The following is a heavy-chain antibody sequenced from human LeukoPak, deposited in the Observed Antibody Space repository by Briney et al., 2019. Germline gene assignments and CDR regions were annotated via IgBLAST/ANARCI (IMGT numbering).Heavy chain of an antibody. J-gene: IGHJ6*03. Sequence: ASVKVSCKASGGTFSSYAISWVRQAPGQGLEWMGGSFPIFGTANYAQKFQGRVTITADESTSTAYMELSSLRSEDTAVYYCARDVGATFGYYYYMDVWGKGTTVTVSS. V-gene: IGHV1-69*13. CDR1: GGTFSSYA. CDR3: ARDVGATFGYYYYMDV. D-gene: IGHD1-26*01. CDR2: SFPIFGTA.